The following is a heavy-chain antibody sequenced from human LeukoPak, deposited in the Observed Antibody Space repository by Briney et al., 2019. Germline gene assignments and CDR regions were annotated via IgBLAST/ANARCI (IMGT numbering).Heavy chain of an antibody. CDR3: ARVHTAAAGRNWSDP. D-gene: IGHD6-13*01. Sequence: PGGSLRLSCAASGFTFSSYAMHWVRQAPGKGLEWVAVISYDGSNKYYADSVKGRFTISGDTSNHTLYLQMNSLRAEDTAVYYCARVHTAAAGRNWSDPWGQGTLVTVSS. J-gene: IGHJ5*02. CDR2: ISYDGSNK. CDR1: GFTFSSYA. V-gene: IGHV3-30*01.